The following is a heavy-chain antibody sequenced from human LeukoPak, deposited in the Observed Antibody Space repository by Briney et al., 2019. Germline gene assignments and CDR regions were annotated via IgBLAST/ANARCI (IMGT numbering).Heavy chain of an antibody. CDR2: IYSGGST. Sequence: GGSLRLSCAASGFTVSSNYMSWVRQAPVKALEWVSVIYSGGSTYYADSVKGRFTISRDNSKNTLYLQMNSLRAEDTAVYYCARGDYDSCGYYYVLDYWGQGTLVTVSS. V-gene: IGHV3-66*01. J-gene: IGHJ4*02. CDR3: ARGDYDSCGYYYVLDY. CDR1: GFTVSSNY. D-gene: IGHD3-22*01.